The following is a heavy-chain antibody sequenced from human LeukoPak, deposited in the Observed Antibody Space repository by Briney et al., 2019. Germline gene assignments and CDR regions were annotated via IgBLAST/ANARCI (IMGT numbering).Heavy chain of an antibody. J-gene: IGHJ4*02. CDR2: ISGDGGST. V-gene: IGHV3-43*02. CDR1: GFTFDDYA. D-gene: IGHD6-19*01. Sequence: GGSLRLSCAASGFTFDDYAMHWVRQAPGKGLEWVSLISGDGGSTYYADSVKGRFTISRDNSKNSLYLQMNSLRTEDTALYYCAKDHAILSSGWYHAIWYYFDYWGQGTLVTVSS. CDR3: AKDHAILSSGWYHAIWYYFDY.